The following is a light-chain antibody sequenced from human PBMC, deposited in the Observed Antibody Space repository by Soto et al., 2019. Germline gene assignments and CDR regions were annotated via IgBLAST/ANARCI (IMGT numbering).Light chain of an antibody. CDR3: SSYEDSSILM. CDR2: EVT. J-gene: IGLJ3*02. CDR1: SSDIGYYNY. Sequence: QSALTQPASVSGSPGQSITISCTGTSSDIGYYNYVSWYQQHPGKAPKVIIYEVTNRPSGVSDRFSGSKSGNTASLTISGLQAEDEGDYYCSSYEDSSILMLGGGTKLTVL. V-gene: IGLV2-14*03.